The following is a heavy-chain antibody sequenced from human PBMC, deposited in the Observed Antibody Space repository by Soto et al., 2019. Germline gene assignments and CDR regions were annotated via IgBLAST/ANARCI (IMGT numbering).Heavy chain of an antibody. V-gene: IGHV3-49*03. CDR2: IRGKAYGGTT. Sequence: PGGSLRLSCTASGFTFDDYAMSWFRQAPGKGLEWVGFIRGKAYGGTTEYAASVKGRFTISRDDSKSIAYLQMNSLKTEDTAVYYCTRDKSVVVVVANLWYYYGMDVWGQGTTVTVSS. CDR3: TRDKSVVVVVANLWYYYGMDV. D-gene: IGHD2-15*01. J-gene: IGHJ6*02. CDR1: GFTFDDYA.